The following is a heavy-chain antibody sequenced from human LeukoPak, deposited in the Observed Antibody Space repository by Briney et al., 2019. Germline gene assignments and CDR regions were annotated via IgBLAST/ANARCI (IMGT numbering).Heavy chain of an antibody. CDR1: GGSVSSGSYY. CDR2: IYYSGST. J-gene: IGHJ4*02. CDR3: ARDLLYRGYSYGFDY. Sequence: SETLSLTCTVSGGSVSSGSYYWSWIRQPPGRGLEWIGYIYYSGSTNYNPSLKSRVTITVDTSKNQFSLKLSSVTAADTAVYYCARDLLYRGYSYGFDYWGQGTLVTFSS. D-gene: IGHD5-18*01. V-gene: IGHV4-61*01.